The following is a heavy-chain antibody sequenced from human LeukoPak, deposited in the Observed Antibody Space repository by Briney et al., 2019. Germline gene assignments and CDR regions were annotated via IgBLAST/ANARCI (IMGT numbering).Heavy chain of an antibody. CDR2: IIPIFGTA. CDR3: ASFKPGSAFDI. V-gene: IGHV1-69*13. D-gene: IGHD2-15*01. Sequence: GASVKASCKASGGTFSSYAISWVRQAPGQGLEWMGGIIPIFGTANYAQKFQGRVTITADESTSTAYMELSSLRSEDTAVYYCASFKPGSAFDIWGQGTMVTVSS. CDR1: GGTFSSYA. J-gene: IGHJ3*02.